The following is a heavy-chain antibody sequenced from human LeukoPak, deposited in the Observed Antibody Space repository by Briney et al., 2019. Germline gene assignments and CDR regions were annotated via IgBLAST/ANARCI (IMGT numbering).Heavy chain of an antibody. V-gene: IGHV3-21*01. CDR1: GFTFSSYS. Sequence: GGSLRLSCAASGFTFSSYSMNWVRQAPGKGLEWVSSISSSSSHIYYADSVKGRFTISRDNAKNSLYLQMNSLRAEDTAVYYCARDAGGSIAVAGTGYWGQGTLVTVSS. D-gene: IGHD6-19*01. CDR3: ARDAGGSIAVAGTGY. J-gene: IGHJ4*02. CDR2: ISSSSSHI.